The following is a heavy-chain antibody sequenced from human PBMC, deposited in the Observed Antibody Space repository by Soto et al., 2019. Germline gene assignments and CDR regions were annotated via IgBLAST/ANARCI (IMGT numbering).Heavy chain of an antibody. CDR1: GYTFTGYY. CDR2: INPNSGGT. J-gene: IGHJ4*02. V-gene: IGHV1-2*04. Sequence: ASVKVSCKASGYTFTGYYMHWVRQAPGQGLEWMGWINPNSGGTNYAQKFQGWVTMTRDTSISTACMELSRLRSDDTAVYYCARDSQTRDRVTTRRFGTNFDDWGQGPPVTVSS. D-gene: IGHD4-17*01. CDR3: ARDSQTRDRVTTRRFGTNFDD.